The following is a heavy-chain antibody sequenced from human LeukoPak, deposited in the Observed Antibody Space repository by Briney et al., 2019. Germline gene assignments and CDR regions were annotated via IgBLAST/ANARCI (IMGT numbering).Heavy chain of an antibody. Sequence: GRSLRLSCAASGFTFSSYGMHWVRQAPGKGLEWVAVISYDGSNKYYADSVKGRFTISRDNSKNTLYLQMNSLRAEDAAVYYCAKDQTSSGWYFDYWGQGTLVTVSS. CDR1: GFTFSSYG. CDR3: AKDQTSSGWYFDY. J-gene: IGHJ4*02. D-gene: IGHD6-19*01. CDR2: ISYDGSNK. V-gene: IGHV3-30*18.